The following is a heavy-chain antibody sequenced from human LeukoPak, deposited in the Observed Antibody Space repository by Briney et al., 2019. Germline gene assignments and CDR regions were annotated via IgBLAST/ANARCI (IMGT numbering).Heavy chain of an antibody. J-gene: IGHJ4*02. CDR2: ISDSGGST. Sequence: GGSLRLSCAASGFTFSSYAMTWVRQAPGKGLEWVSGISDSGGSTFNADSVKGWFTISRDNSKNTLYLQMNSLRAEDTAVYYCTKVRVATKLTTELDYWGQGTLVTVSS. CDR1: GFTFSSYA. V-gene: IGHV3-23*01. CDR3: TKVRVATKLTTELDY. D-gene: IGHD4-17*01.